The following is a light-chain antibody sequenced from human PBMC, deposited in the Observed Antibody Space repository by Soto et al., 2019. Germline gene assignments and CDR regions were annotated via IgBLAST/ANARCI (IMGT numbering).Light chain of an antibody. V-gene: IGKV1-39*01. Sequence: DIQLTQSPSSLSASVGDRVTITCRASQSFDTYLSWFQQKPGKAPKLLIYGASTLQSGVPSRFSGSGSGTDFTLTISSLQPEDFATYYCQQLTNFRFTFGQGTKLDIK. CDR3: QQLTNFRFT. J-gene: IGKJ2*01. CDR1: QSFDTY. CDR2: GAS.